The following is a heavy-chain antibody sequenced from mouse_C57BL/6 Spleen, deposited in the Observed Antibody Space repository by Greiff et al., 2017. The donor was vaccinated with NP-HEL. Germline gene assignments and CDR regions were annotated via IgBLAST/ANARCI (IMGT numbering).Heavy chain of an antibody. D-gene: IGHD1-1*02. CDR3: ARAVVFDY. V-gene: IGHV5-16*01. CDR2: INYDGSST. J-gene: IGHJ2*01. Sequence: EVMLVESEGGLVQPGRSMKLSCTASGFTFSDYYMAWVRQVPEKGLEWVANINYDGSSTYYLDSLKSRFIISRDNAKNILYLQMSSLKSEDTATYYCARAVVFDYWGQGTTLTVSS. CDR1: GFTFSDYY.